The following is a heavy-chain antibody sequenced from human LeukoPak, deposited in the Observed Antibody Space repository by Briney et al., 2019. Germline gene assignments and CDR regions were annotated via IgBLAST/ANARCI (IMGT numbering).Heavy chain of an antibody. J-gene: IGHJ4*02. D-gene: IGHD1-14*01. CDR1: GFTFSSYA. V-gene: IGHV3-30*04. CDR3: ARGGIQPDY. Sequence: SGGSLRLSCAASGFTFSSYAMHWVRRAPGKGLEWVAVISFDGRNKYYADSVKGRFTISRDNSKNTLYLQMNSLRAEDTAVYYCARGGIQPDYWGQGTLVTVSS. CDR2: ISFDGRNK.